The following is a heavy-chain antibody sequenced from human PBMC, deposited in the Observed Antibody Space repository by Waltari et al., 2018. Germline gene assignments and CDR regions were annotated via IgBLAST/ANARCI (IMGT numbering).Heavy chain of an antibody. CDR3: AKDSQTRRYCSGGSCHYFDY. D-gene: IGHD2-15*01. CDR1: GFTFSSYA. V-gene: IGHV3-23*01. J-gene: IGHJ4*02. CDR2: ISGSGGST. Sequence: EVQLLESGGGLVQPGGSLRLSCAASGFTFSSYAMSWVRQAPGKGLEWVSAISGSGGSTYYADSVKGRFTISRDNSKNTLYLQMNSLRAEDTAVYYCAKDSQTRRYCSGGSCHYFDYWGQGTLVTVSS.